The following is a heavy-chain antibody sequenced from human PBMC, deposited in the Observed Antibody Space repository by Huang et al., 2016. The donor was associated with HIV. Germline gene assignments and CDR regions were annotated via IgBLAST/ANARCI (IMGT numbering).Heavy chain of an antibody. V-gene: IGHV1-24*01. D-gene: IGHD2-21*01. CDR1: GYTLTELS. CDR3: AAGYDTYYDI. J-gene: IGHJ3*02. CDR2: FAPEHGET. Sequence: QVQLVQSGAEVKKPGASVKVSCKVSGYTLTELSIHWVRQAPGKGLEWMGVFAPEHGETIYAQNFQGRGTMTEDTSTDTAYMELHSLRPEDTAVYYCAAGYDTYYDIWGQGTMVSASS.